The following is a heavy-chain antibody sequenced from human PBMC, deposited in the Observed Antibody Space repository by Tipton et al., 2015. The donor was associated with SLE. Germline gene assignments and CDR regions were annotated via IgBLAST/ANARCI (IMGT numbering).Heavy chain of an antibody. CDR2: VSGSGGTT. V-gene: IGHV3-23*01. D-gene: IGHD3-9*01. CDR1: GFIFSSYA. CDR3: ARNNNDFLTGYSYFDD. Sequence: SLRLSCAASGFIFSSYAMSWVRQAPGKGLEWVSGVSGSGGTTYYAESVKGRFTISRDNFKNTLYLQMNSLRAEDTAVYYCARNNNDFLTGYSYFDDWGQGTLVTVSS. J-gene: IGHJ4*02.